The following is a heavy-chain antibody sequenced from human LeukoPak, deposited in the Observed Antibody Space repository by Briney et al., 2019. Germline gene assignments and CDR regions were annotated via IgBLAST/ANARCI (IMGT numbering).Heavy chain of an antibody. V-gene: IGHV3-53*01. CDR2: IYSGGST. J-gene: IGHJ6*03. D-gene: IGHD1-26*01. CDR3: ARERGSSPDYYYYYMDV. CDR1: GFTVSSNY. Sequence: PGGSLRLSCAASGFTVSSNYMSWVRQAPGKGLEWVSVIYSGGSTYYADSVKGRFTISRDNAKNSLYLQMNSLRAEDTAVYYCARERGSSPDYYYYYMDVWGKGTTVTVSS.